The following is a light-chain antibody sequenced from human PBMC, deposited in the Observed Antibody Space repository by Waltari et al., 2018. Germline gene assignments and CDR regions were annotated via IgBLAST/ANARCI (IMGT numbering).Light chain of an antibody. CDR3: QQYYSTPWT. CDR2: WAS. J-gene: IGKJ1*01. CDR1: QSLLYSSNYKNY. V-gene: IGKV4-1*01. Sequence: DIVMTPSPDSLVVFLGERPTINCKSSQSLLYSSNYKNYLAWYQQKSGQPPKLLIYWASTRESGVPDRFSGSGSGTDFTLTISSLQAEDVAVYYCQQYYSTPWTFGQGTKVEIK.